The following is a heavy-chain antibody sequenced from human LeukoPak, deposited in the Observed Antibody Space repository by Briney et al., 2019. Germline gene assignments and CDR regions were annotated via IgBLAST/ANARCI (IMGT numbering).Heavy chain of an antibody. CDR1: GFTFSSYS. D-gene: IGHD5-18*01. Sequence: RSLRLSCAASGFTFSSYSMNWVRQAPGKGLGWVSSISSSSSYIYYADSVKGRFTISRDNAKNSLYLQMNSLRAEDTAVYYCARALTALNWFDPWGQGTLVTVSS. V-gene: IGHV3-21*01. J-gene: IGHJ5*02. CDR3: ARALTALNWFDP. CDR2: ISSSSSYI.